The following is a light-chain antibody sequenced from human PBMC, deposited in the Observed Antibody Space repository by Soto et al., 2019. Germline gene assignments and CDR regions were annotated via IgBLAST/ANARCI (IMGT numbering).Light chain of an antibody. V-gene: IGLV1-47*01. J-gene: IGLJ1*01. Sequence: QSVLTQPTPASGTPGQRVTISCSGNNSKIGSNYVYWYQQLPGTAPKLLIYRNNQRPSGVPDRFSGSKSGTSASLAISGLRSEDEADYYCAAWDDSLSGRYVFGTGTKVTVL. CDR1: NSKIGSNY. CDR2: RNN. CDR3: AAWDDSLSGRYV.